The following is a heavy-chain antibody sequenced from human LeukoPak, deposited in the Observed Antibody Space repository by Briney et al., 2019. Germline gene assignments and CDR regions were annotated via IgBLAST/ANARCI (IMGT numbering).Heavy chain of an antibody. Sequence: GGSLRLSCAASGFTFSSYGMHWFRQAPGKGLEWVAVISYDGSNKYYADSVKGRFTISRDNSKNTLYLQMNSLRAEDTAVYYCAKDSSSGWSLDYWGQGTLVTVSS. V-gene: IGHV3-30*18. CDR2: ISYDGSNK. J-gene: IGHJ4*02. CDR1: GFTFSSYG. D-gene: IGHD6-19*01. CDR3: AKDSSSGWSLDY.